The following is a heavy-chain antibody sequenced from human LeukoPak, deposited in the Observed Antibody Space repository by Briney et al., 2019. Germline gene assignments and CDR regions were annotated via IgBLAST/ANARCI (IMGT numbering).Heavy chain of an antibody. Sequence: PSETLSLTCTVSGGSISSGGYYWSWIRQPPGKGLEWIGYIYHSGSTYYNPSLKSRVTISVDRSKNQFSLKLSSVTAADTAVYYCARDGDYYYDSGGYPLNYWGQGTLVTVSS. J-gene: IGHJ4*02. V-gene: IGHV4-30-2*01. CDR3: ARDGDYYYDSGGYPLNY. D-gene: IGHD3-22*01. CDR1: GGSISSGGYY. CDR2: IYHSGST.